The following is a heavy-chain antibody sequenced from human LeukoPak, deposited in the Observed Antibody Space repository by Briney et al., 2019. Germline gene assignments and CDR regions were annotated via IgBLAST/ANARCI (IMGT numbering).Heavy chain of an antibody. D-gene: IGHD3-22*01. J-gene: IGHJ4*02. CDR1: GFTFSSSA. V-gene: IGHV3-23*01. CDR2: ISNNGGYT. CDR3: AKAKDYYFDSSGYYYIFDY. Sequence: GGSLRLSCAASGFTFSSSAMSWVRQAPGKGLEWVSAISNNGGYTYYADSVKGRFTISRDNSKNTLYLQMNSLRAEDTAVYYCAKAKDYYFDSSGYYYIFDYWGQGTLVTVSS.